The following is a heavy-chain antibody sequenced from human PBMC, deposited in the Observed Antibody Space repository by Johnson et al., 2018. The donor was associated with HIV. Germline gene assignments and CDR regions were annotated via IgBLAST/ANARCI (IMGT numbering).Heavy chain of an antibody. CDR2: ISDDGTNT. J-gene: IGHJ3*02. D-gene: IGHD6-6*01. CDR1: EFSFSTYA. Sequence: QVQLVESGGGVVQPERSLRLSCAASEFSFSTYAMRWVREAPGKGLEGVAVISDDGTNTDYADAVQGRFTISRDNSKNTLYLQMNSLRAEDTAVYYCAKTGGIAARLTPSPAFDIWGQGTMVTVSS. V-gene: IGHV3-30-3*02. CDR3: AKTGGIAARLTPSPAFDI.